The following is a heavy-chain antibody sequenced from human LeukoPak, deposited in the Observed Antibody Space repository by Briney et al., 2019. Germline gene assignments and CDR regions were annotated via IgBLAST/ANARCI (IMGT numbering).Heavy chain of an antibody. V-gene: IGHV1-69*04. CDR3: ARNGGVVVPAYYYYYGMDV. J-gene: IGHJ6*02. CDR1: GGTFSSYA. Sequence: SVKVSCKASGGTFSSYAISWVRQAPGQGLEWMGRIIPILGIANYAQKFQGRVTITADKSTSTAYMELSSLRSEDTAVYYCARNGGVVVPAYYYYYGMDVWGQGTTVTVSS. CDR2: IIPILGIA. D-gene: IGHD2-2*01.